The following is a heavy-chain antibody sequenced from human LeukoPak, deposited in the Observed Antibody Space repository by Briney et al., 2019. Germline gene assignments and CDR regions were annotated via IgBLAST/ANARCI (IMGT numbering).Heavy chain of an antibody. J-gene: IGHJ6*02. CDR3: ARENWGALRSGRFYFYGMDV. CDR2: INPNSGGT. D-gene: IGHD3-16*01. V-gene: IGHV1-2*02. Sequence: ASVKVSCKASGYTFTGYYIHWVRQAPGQGLEWMGWINPNSGGTNYAQKFQGRVTKTRDTSITTAYMELSRLRSDDTAVYYCARENWGALRSGRFYFYGMDVWGQGTTVTVSS. CDR1: GYTFTGYY.